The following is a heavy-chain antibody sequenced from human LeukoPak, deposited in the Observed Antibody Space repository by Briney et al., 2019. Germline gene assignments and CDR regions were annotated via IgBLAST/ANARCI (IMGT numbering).Heavy chain of an antibody. V-gene: IGHV3-7*01. J-gene: IGHJ4*02. D-gene: IGHD6-13*01. Sequence: GGSLRLSCVASGFAFSNYWMSWVRQAPGKGLEWVANIKEDGSEKYYVDSVKGRFTISRDNARNSLYLQMNSLRAEDTAVYYCASGRQLGYWGQGTLVTVSS. CDR2: IKEDGSEK. CDR3: ASGRQLGY. CDR1: GFAFSNYW.